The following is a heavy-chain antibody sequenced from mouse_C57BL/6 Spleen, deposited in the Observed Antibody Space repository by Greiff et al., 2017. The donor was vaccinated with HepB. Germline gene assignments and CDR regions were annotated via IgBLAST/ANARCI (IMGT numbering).Heavy chain of an antibody. J-gene: IGHJ2*01. CDR3: ARRGGYYGRSFDY. Sequence: QVQLQQSGAELVKPGASVKMSCKASGYTFTSYWITWVKQRPGQGLEWIGDIYPGSGSTNYNEKFKSKATLTVDTSSSTAYMQLSSLTSEDSAVYYCARRGGYYGRSFDYWGQGTTLTVSS. D-gene: IGHD1-1*01. CDR2: IYPGSGST. CDR1: GYTFTSYW. V-gene: IGHV1-55*01.